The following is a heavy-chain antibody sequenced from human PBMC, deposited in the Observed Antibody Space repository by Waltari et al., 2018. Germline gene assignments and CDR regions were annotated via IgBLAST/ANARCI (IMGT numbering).Heavy chain of an antibody. Sequence: QLQLQESGPGLVKPSETLSLTCPVSGDSITSPIYPWGWIRQPPGKGLEWIGRVSANGDTYYNPSLKSRVTISVGTSKTQFSLKLSSVTAADTAVFYCARRLEMSGITYDAFDIWGQGTMVTVSS. CDR3: ARRLEMSGITYDAFDI. CDR2: VSANGDT. J-gene: IGHJ3*02. CDR1: GDSITSPIYP. V-gene: IGHV4-39*01. D-gene: IGHD3-3*01.